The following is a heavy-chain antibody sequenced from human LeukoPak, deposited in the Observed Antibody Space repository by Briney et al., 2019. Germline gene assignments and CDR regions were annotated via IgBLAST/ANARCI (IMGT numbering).Heavy chain of an antibody. Sequence: SETLSLTCAVYGGSFSGYYWSWIRQPPGKGLEWIGEINHSGSTNYNPSLKSRVTISVDTSKNQFSLKLSSVTAADTAVYYCARGRVENVLRYFDWLYYYMDVWGKGTMVTVSS. V-gene: IGHV4-34*01. J-gene: IGHJ6*03. D-gene: IGHD3-9*01. CDR2: INHSGST. CDR1: GGSFSGYY. CDR3: ARGRVENVLRYFDWLYYYMDV.